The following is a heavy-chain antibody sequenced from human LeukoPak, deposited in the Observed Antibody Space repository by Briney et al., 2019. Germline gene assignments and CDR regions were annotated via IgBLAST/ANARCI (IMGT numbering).Heavy chain of an antibody. CDR1: GFTLGSYA. CDR2: ISGLDGTT. CDR3: AKEHSGSYPDPNRENWFDP. Sequence: GGSLRLSCAASGFTLGSYAMSWVRQAPGKGLQWVSSISGLDGTTFYAVSVKGRFTISRDSSKNTLYLQMNSLRAENTAVYYCAKEHSGSYPDPNRENWFDPWGQGTLVTVSS. D-gene: IGHD3-10*01. V-gene: IGHV3-23*01. J-gene: IGHJ5*02.